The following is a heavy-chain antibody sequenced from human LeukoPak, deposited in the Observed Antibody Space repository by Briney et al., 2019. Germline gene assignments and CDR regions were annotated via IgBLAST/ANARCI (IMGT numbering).Heavy chain of an antibody. CDR1: GFTFSSYA. J-gene: IGHJ5*02. V-gene: IGHV3-30-3*01. Sequence: GGSLRLSCAASGFTFSSYAMHWVRQAPGKGLEWVAVISYDGSNKYYADSVKGRFTISRDNSKNTLYLQMNSLRAEDTAVHYCAREGMIAAAGSWFDPWGQGTLVTVSS. D-gene: IGHD6-13*01. CDR2: ISYDGSNK. CDR3: AREGMIAAAGSWFDP.